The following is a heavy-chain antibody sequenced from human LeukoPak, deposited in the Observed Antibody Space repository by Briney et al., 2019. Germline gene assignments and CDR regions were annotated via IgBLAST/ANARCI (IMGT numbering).Heavy chain of an antibody. Sequence: AGGSLRLSCAASGFAFSSYSMNWVRQAPGKGLEWVSSISSSSSHIYYADSVAGRFTISRDNSKSTLYLQMNSLRADDTAVYYCARVKVGVWGVSDTWGQGTMVTVSS. V-gene: IGHV3-21*04. CDR3: ARVKVGVWGVSDT. CDR1: GFAFSSYS. J-gene: IGHJ3*02. CDR2: ISSSSSHI. D-gene: IGHD1-26*01.